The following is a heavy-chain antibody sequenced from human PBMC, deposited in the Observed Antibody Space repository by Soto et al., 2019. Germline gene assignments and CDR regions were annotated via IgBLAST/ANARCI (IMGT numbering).Heavy chain of an antibody. CDR2: IMPGSSHI. CDR1: GFTFSIYS. Sequence: PGGSLRLSCAASGFTFSIYSMNWVRQAPGKGLEWVSYIMPGSSHIFYADSVKGRFTISRDNAKNSLYLQMHSLRAEDTAVYYCARERGSGWTFDYWGQGTLVTVSS. V-gene: IGHV3-48*01. D-gene: IGHD6-19*01. CDR3: ARERGSGWTFDY. J-gene: IGHJ4*02.